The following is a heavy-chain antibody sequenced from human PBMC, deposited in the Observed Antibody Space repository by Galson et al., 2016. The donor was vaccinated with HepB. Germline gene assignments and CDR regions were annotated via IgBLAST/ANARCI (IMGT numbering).Heavy chain of an antibody. Sequence: SLRLSCAVSGLKFSTYWMTWVHQAPGKGLEWVATINPDGNEKAYVDSVKGRFTMSRDNAKDALHLQMNSLRADDTGVYYCVTSQGYWGQGTLVTVSS. CDR1: GLKFSTYW. J-gene: IGHJ4*02. CDR2: INPDGNEK. V-gene: IGHV3-7*03. CDR3: VTSQGY.